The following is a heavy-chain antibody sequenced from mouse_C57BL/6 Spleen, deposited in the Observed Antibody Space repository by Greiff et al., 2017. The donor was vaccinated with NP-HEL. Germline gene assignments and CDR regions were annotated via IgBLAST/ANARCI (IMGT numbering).Heavy chain of an antibody. V-gene: IGHV1-26*01. CDR3: ARFHYGNYLDY. J-gene: IGHJ2*01. CDR2: INPNNGGT. D-gene: IGHD2-1*01. CDR1: GYTFTDYY. Sequence: EVQLQQSGPELVKPGASVKISCKASGYTFTDYYMNWVKQSHGKSLEWIGDINPNNGGTSYNQKFKGKATLTVDKSSSTAYMELRSLTSEDSAVYYCARFHYGNYLDYWGQGTTLTVSS.